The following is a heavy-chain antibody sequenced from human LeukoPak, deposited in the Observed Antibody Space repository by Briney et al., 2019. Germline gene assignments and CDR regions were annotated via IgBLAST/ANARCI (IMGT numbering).Heavy chain of an antibody. CDR1: GFTFSSYG. Sequence: GGFLRLSCAASGFTFSSYGMHWVRQAPGKGLEWVAFIRYDGSNKYYVDSVQGRFTISRDNSKNTLYLQMNSLRAEDTAVYYCAKEREINNHYDSSGLDYWGQGTLVTVST. J-gene: IGHJ4*02. CDR2: IRYDGSNK. D-gene: IGHD3-22*01. V-gene: IGHV3-30*02. CDR3: AKEREINNHYDSSGLDY.